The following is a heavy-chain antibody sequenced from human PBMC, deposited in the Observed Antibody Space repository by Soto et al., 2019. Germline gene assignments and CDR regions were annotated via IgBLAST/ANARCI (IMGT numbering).Heavy chain of an antibody. D-gene: IGHD4-17*01. CDR1: GGTFSSYA. J-gene: IGHJ3*02. CDR2: IIPIFGTA. V-gene: IGHV1-69*13. CDR3: ARGSSHGAFLYRVPDAFDI. Sequence: GASVKVSCKASGGTFSSYAISWVRQAPGQRLEWMGGIIPIFGTANYAQKFQGRVTITADESTSTAYMELSSLRSEDTAVYYCARGSSHGAFLYRVPDAFDIWGQGTMVTVSS.